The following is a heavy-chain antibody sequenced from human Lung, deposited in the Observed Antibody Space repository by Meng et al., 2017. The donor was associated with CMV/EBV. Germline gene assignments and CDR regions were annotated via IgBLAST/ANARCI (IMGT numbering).Heavy chain of an antibody. CDR1: VYTFTNHG. V-gene: IGHV1-18*01. CDR2: ISCYNGDT. Sequence: ELVRSGAEVKKPGASGMVSCKAFVYTFTNHGISWIRQAPGQGLEWVGWISCYNGDTNYAQKLQGRVTMTTDTSTNTAYMDLRGLRSDDTAVYYCARDPSNTSGRYAYFDYWGQGTLVTVSS. D-gene: IGHD6-19*01. J-gene: IGHJ4*02. CDR3: ARDPSNTSGRYAYFDY.